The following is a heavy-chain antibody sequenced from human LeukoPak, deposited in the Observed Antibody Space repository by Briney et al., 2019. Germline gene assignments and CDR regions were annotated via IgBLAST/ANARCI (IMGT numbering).Heavy chain of an antibody. Sequence: GGSLRLSCAASGFTLSSNYMSWVRQAPGKGLEWVSVIYSGGSTYYADSVKGRFTISRDNSKNTLYLQMNSLRAEDRAVYYCARRRAMVRGAFDIWGQGTMVTVSS. CDR2: IYSGGST. V-gene: IGHV3-53*01. D-gene: IGHD5-18*01. J-gene: IGHJ3*02. CDR3: ARRRAMVRGAFDI. CDR1: GFTLSSNY.